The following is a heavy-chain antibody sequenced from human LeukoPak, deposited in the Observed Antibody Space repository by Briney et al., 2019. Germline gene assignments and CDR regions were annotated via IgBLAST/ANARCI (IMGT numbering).Heavy chain of an antibody. J-gene: IGHJ4*02. Sequence: GGSLRLSCAASGFTFSSYSMNWVRQAPGKGLEWVSSISSSSSYIYYADSVKGRFTISRDNAKNSLYLQMNSLRAEDTAVYYCAVISESYWFFDYWGQGTLVTVSS. CDR1: GFTFSSYS. CDR2: ISSSSSYI. CDR3: AVISESYWFFDY. V-gene: IGHV3-21*01. D-gene: IGHD1-26*01.